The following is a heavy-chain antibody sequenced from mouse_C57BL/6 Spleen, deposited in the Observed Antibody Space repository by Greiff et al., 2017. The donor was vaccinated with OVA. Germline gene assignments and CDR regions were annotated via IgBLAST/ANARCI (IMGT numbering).Heavy chain of an antibody. J-gene: IGHJ1*03. V-gene: IGHV5-17*01. Sequence: EVNLVESGGGLVKPGGSLKLSCAASGFTFSDYGMHWVRQAPEKGLEWVAYISSGSSTIYYADTVKGRFTISRDNAKNTLFLQMTSLRSEDTAMYYCARQLGGYWYFDVWGTGTTVTVSS. CDR3: ARQLGGYWYFDV. D-gene: IGHD4-1*02. CDR2: ISSGSSTI. CDR1: GFTFSDYG.